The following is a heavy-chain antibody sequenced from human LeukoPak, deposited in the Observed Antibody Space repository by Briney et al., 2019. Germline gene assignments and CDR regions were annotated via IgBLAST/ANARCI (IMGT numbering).Heavy chain of an antibody. CDR3: ATGFDWAFNI. V-gene: IGHV3-48*02. Sequence: PGGSLRLSCAASGFTFSSYSMNWVRQAPGKGLEWVSYIDTSSSRIHYADSVKGRFTISRDDAKNSLYLQMNSLRDEDTAVYYCATGFDWAFNIWGQGTMVTVSS. J-gene: IGHJ3*02. CDR1: GFTFSSYS. D-gene: IGHD3-9*01. CDR2: IDTSSSRI.